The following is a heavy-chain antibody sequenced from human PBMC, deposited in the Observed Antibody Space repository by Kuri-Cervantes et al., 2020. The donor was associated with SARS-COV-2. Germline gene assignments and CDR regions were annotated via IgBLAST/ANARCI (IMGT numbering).Heavy chain of an antibody. CDR1: GVTFSNYG. CDR2: MWDDGRNK. CDR3: ARGGYHGSGSYSPYGMDV. Sequence: GESLKISCAASGVTFSNYGMQWVRQAPGKGLEWVAVMWDDGRNKYYADSVKGRFTISRDNSKNTLYLQMNSLRAEDTAVYYCARGGYHGSGSYSPYGMDVWGQGTTVTVSS. J-gene: IGHJ6*02. V-gene: IGHV3-33*08. D-gene: IGHD3-10*01.